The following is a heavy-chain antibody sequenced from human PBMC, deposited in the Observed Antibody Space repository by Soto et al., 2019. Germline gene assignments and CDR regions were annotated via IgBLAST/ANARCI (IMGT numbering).Heavy chain of an antibody. D-gene: IGHD2-15*01. CDR3: ARLSPSRTYYYSGMDV. Sequence: GSLRLSCAASGFTFNDYAMTWVRQAPGKGLEWISTITNIGTRADYADSVKGRFTISRDHSKNALYLQMNSLRAEDTAVYFCARLSPSRTYYYSGMDVWGQGTTVTVSS. V-gene: IGHV3-23*01. CDR1: GFTFNDYA. CDR2: ITNIGTRA. J-gene: IGHJ6*02.